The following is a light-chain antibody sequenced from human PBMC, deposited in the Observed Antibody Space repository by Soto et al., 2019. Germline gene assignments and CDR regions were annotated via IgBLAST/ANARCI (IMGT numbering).Light chain of an antibody. CDR2: YDS. CDR1: TIGSES. V-gene: IGLV3-21*04. CDR3: QVWDGTSDQQV. J-gene: IGLJ3*02. Sequence: SYELTQPPSVSVAPGETARMTWGGNTIGSESVHWYQQKPGQAPVLVIYYDSARPSGIPERFSGSNSGNTATLTISRVEAGYEADYFCQVWDGTSDQQVFGGGTKLTVL.